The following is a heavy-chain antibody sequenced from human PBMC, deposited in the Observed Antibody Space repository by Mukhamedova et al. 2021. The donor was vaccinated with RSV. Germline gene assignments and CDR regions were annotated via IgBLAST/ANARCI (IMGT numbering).Heavy chain of an antibody. V-gene: IGHV3-49*02. CDR3: TSIGSCSNGVCYALDWYYGVDV. D-gene: IGHD2-8*01. J-gene: IGHJ6*02. CDR2: GGTT. Sequence: GGTTEYAASVKGRFTVSRDDSKRIVFLQMNTLKTEDTAVYYCTSIGSCSNGVCYALDWYYGVDVWGHGTAVTVSS.